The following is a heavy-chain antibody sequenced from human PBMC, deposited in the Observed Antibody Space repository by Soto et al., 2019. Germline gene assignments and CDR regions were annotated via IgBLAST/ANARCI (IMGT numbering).Heavy chain of an antibody. CDR3: ARGDQGFDY. D-gene: IGHD3-16*01. CDR2: IFHGGGT. CDR1: GGSFSGYY. J-gene: IGHJ4*02. V-gene: IGHV4-34*12. Sequence: SETLSLTCDVYGGSFSGYYWSWIRQPPGKGLEWIGQIFHGGGTNYSPSLKSRVTISVDTSKNQFSLQLNSVTPEDTAVYYCARGDQGFDYWGQGTLVTVSS.